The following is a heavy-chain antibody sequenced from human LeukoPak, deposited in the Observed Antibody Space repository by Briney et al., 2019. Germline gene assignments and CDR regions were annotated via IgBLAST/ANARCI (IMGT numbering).Heavy chain of an antibody. Sequence: SETLSPTCTVSGYSISSGYYWGWIRQPPGKGLEWIGSIYHSGSTYYNPSPKSRVTISVDTSKNQFSLKLSSVTAADTAVYYCARAEVLGYSYGFQRVDPWGQGTLVTVSS. CDR1: GYSISSGYY. V-gene: IGHV4-38-2*02. J-gene: IGHJ5*02. CDR3: ARAEVLGYSYGFQRVDP. CDR2: IYHSGST. D-gene: IGHD5-18*01.